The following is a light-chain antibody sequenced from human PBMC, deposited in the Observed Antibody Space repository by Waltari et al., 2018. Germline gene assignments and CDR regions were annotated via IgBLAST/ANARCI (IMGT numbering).Light chain of an antibody. Sequence: EIVLTQSPGTLSLSPGERATLSCRASQSLRIYLAWYQQKPGQAPRLLIYHASTRATGIPDRFSGSGSGTDFSLTIRRLEPEDFAVYYCQHYESLPVTFGQGTKVEIK. J-gene: IGKJ1*01. CDR3: QHYESLPVT. CDR2: HAS. V-gene: IGKV3-20*01. CDR1: QSLRIY.